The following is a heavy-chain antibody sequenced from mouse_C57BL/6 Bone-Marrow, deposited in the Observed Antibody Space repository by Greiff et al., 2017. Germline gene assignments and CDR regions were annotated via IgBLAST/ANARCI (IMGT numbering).Heavy chain of an antibody. V-gene: IGHV1-42*01. CDR1: GYSFTGYY. D-gene: IGHD3-2*02. J-gene: IGHJ3*01. CDR2: INPSTGGT. Sequence: EVMLVESGPELVKPGASVKISCKASGYSFTGYYMNWVKQSPEKSLEWIGEINPSTGGTTYNQKFKAKATLTVDKSSSTAYMQLKSLTSEDSAVYYCAREGQLRPPWFAYWGQGTLVTVSA. CDR3: AREGQLRPPWFAY.